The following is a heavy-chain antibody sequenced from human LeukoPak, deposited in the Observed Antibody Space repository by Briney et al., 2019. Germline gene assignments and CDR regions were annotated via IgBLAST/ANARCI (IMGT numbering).Heavy chain of an antibody. J-gene: IGHJ5*02. CDR3: ARDTQLRFWFDP. Sequence: PSETLSLTCTVSGGSISSGSYYWSWIRQPAGKGLEWIGRIYTSGSTNYNPSLKSRVTISVDTSKNQFSLKLSSVTAADTAVYYCARDTQLRFWFDPWGQGTLVTVSS. D-gene: IGHD3-3*01. V-gene: IGHV4-61*02. CDR1: GGSISSGSYY. CDR2: IYTSGST.